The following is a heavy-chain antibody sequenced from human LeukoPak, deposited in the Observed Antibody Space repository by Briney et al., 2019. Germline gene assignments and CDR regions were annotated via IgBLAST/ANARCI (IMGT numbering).Heavy chain of an antibody. CDR3: ARDGRLSGSYDY. Sequence: GASVKVSCKASGGTFSSYAISWVRQAPGQGLEWMGRIIPILGIANYAQKFQGRVTITAGKSTSTAYMELRSLRSDDTAVYYCARDGRLSGSYDYWGQGTLVTVSS. CDR1: GGTFSSYA. D-gene: IGHD1-26*01. V-gene: IGHV1-69*04. CDR2: IIPILGIA. J-gene: IGHJ4*02.